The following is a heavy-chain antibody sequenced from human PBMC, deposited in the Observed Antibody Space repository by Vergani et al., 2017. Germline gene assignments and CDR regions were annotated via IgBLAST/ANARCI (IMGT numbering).Heavy chain of an antibody. D-gene: IGHD6-13*01. CDR2: ISDDGSNK. Sequence: VQLLESGGGLVQPGGSLRLSCAPSGFTFGNYAMHWVRQAPGKGLEWVAVISDDGSNKYYGDSVKGRFTISRDNSKNTLSLRMNSLRAEDTAVYYCAGAGKQLAFDYWGQGTLVTVSS. CDR1: GFTFGNYA. CDR3: AGAGKQLAFDY. J-gene: IGHJ4*02. V-gene: IGHV3-30*03.